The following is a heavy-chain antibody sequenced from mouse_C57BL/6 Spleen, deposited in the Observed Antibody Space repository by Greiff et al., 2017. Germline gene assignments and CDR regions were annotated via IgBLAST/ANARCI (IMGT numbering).Heavy chain of an antibody. D-gene: IGHD2-5*01. V-gene: IGHV1-80*01. J-gene: IGHJ3*01. CDR3: ARKCYSKPPAWFAY. CDR2: IYPGDGDT. CDR1: GYAFSSYW. Sequence: QVQLQQSGAELVKPGASVKISCKASGYAFSSYWMNWVKQRPGKGLEWIGQIYPGDGDTNYNGKFKGKATLTADKSSSTAYMQLSSLTSEDSAVYCCARKCYSKPPAWFAYWGQGTLVTVSA.